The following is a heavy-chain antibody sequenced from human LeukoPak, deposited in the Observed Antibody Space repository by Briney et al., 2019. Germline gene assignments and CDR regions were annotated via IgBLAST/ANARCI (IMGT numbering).Heavy chain of an antibody. D-gene: IGHD3-10*01. CDR1: GYTFTSYY. CDR2: INPSGGST. CDR3: ARCDGLYFNWFDP. V-gene: IGHV1-46*01. Sequence: GASVKVSCKASGYTFTSYYMHCVRQAPGQGLEWMGIINPSGGSTSYAQKFQGRVTMTRDMSTSTVYMELSSLRSEDTAVYYCARCDGLYFNWFDPWGQGTLVTVSS. J-gene: IGHJ5*02.